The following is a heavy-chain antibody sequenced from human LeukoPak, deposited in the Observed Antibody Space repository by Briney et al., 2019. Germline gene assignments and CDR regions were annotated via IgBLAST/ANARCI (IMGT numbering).Heavy chain of an antibody. J-gene: IGHJ4*02. CDR2: IRYDGSNK. V-gene: IGHV3-30*02. CDR1: GFTFSSYG. CDR3: AKDSVWFGEYTEYYFDY. D-gene: IGHD3-10*01. Sequence: GGSLRLSCAASGFTFSSYGMHWVRQAPGKGLEWVAFIRYDGSNKYYADSVKGQFTISRDNSKNTLYLQMNSLRAEDTAVYYCAKDSVWFGEYTEYYFDYWGQGTLVTVSS.